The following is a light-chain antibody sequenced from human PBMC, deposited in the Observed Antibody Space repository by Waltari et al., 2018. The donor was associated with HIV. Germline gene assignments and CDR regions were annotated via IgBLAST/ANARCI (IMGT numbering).Light chain of an antibody. CDR1: SSNIGAGYH. J-gene: IGLJ1*01. V-gene: IGLV1-40*01. Sequence: QSVLTQPPSVSGAPGQRVTNSCTGSSSNIGAGYHVHWYQQLPGTAPKLLIYGNSNRPSGVPDRFSGSKSGTSASLAITGLQAEDEADYHCQSHDSSLSGYVFGTGTKVTVL. CDR3: QSHDSSLSGYV. CDR2: GNS.